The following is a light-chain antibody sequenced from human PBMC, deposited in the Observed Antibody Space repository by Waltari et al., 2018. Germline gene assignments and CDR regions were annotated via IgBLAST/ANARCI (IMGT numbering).Light chain of an antibody. Sequence: QSVLTQPPSVSGAPGQRVTISCTGSSSNIGAGYDLHWYQQLPGTAPNLLIYGNSNRPSGVPDRFSGSKSGTSASLAITGLQAEDEADYYCQSYDSSLSGWVFGGGTKLTVL. J-gene: IGLJ3*02. CDR1: SSNIGAGYD. V-gene: IGLV1-40*01. CDR2: GNS. CDR3: QSYDSSLSGWV.